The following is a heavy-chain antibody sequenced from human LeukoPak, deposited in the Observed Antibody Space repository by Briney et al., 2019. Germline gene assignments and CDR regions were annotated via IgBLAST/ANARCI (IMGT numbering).Heavy chain of an antibody. V-gene: IGHV4-61*02. D-gene: IGHD3-22*01. CDR3: ARGGYYYDSSGYYTFDF. CDR1: GGSISSGSYY. CDR2: IYTSGST. J-gene: IGHJ4*02. Sequence: PSQTLSLTCTVSGGSISSGSYYWSWIRQPAGKGLEWIGRIYTSGSTNYNPSLKSRVTISVDTSKNQFSLKLSSVTAADTAVYYCARGGYYYDSSGYYTFDFWGQGTLVTVSS.